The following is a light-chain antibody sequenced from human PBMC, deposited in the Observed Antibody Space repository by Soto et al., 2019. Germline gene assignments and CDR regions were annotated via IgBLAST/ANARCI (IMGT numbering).Light chain of an antibody. CDR2: DTN. V-gene: IGLV7-46*01. CDR1: TGPVTSAHY. CDR3: LLSHGLSQV. Sequence: QTVVTQEPLLTVSPRGTVTLTCCSSTGPVTSAHYPYWVQQRPGQVSMTLIYDTNKRHCWNPARFSGSLLGGKAALTLSGEQPEYEAEYYCLLSHGLSQVFGGGTKLTVL. J-gene: IGLJ3*02.